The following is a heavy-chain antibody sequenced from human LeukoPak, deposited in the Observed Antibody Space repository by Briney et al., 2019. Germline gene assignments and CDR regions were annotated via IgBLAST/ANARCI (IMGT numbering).Heavy chain of an antibody. CDR1: GFIFSSYV. D-gene: IGHD2/OR15-2a*01. V-gene: IGHV3-64*01. Sequence: GGSLRLSCAASGFIFSSYVMHWVRQAPGKGLEYVSGISSNGGTTYYANSVEGRFTISRDNSKNTLSLQMGSLRVEDMAVYYCARGRIIRGTSSSYYGMDVWGQGTTVTVSS. CDR3: ARGRIIRGTSSSYYGMDV. CDR2: ISSNGGTT. J-gene: IGHJ6*02.